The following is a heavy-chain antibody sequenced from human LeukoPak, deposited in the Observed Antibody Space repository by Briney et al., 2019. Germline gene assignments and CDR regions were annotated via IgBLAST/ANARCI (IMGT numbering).Heavy chain of an antibody. CDR1: GGSISSYY. CDR2: IYYSGST. CDR3: ARWLHDSPFDY. Sequence: SETLSLTCTVSGGSISSYYWSWIRQPPGKGLEWIGYIYYSGSTNYNPSLESRVTISVDTSKNQFSLKLSSVTAADTAVYYCARWLHDSPFDYWGQGTLVTVSS. V-gene: IGHV4-59*01. J-gene: IGHJ4*02. D-gene: IGHD5-24*01.